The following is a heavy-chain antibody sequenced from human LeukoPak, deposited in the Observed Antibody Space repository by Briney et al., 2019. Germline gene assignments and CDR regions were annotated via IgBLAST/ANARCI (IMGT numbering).Heavy chain of an antibody. D-gene: IGHD1-26*01. Sequence: GGSLRLSCVASGFTFSTYWMAWVRQAPGKGLEWVANIKGDESARHQADSVKGRFTISRDNTQNSVYLQMNNLRGDDTAVYYCARDVVGSLDYWGQGTLVTVSS. J-gene: IGHJ4*02. CDR1: GFTFSTYW. V-gene: IGHV3-7*01. CDR2: IKGDESAR. CDR3: ARDVVGSLDY.